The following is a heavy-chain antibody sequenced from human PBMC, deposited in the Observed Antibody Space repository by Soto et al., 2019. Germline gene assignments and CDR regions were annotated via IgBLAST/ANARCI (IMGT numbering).Heavy chain of an antibody. CDR2: IYDSGST. V-gene: IGHV4-39*01. Sequence: PSETLSLTCTVSGDSISTTSYYWAWIRQPPGKGLEWIGSIYDSGSTYYNPSLESRVTISVGTSKKQFSLKLSSVTAADTAVYYCAEVTREFWFDPWGQGTLVTVSS. CDR1: GDSISTTSYY. J-gene: IGHJ5*02. CDR3: AEVTREFWFDP. D-gene: IGHD3-10*01.